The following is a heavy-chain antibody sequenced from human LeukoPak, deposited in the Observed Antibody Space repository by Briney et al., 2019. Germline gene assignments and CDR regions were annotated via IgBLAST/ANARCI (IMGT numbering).Heavy chain of an antibody. Sequence: ASVKVSCEASGYTFTSYGISWVRQAPGQGLEWMGWISAYNGNTNYAQKLQGRVTMTTDTSTSTAYMELRSLRSDDMAVYYCARDLPTYYYYDSSGYNGWFDPWGQGTLVTVSS. J-gene: IGHJ5*02. CDR2: ISAYNGNT. CDR3: ARDLPTYYYYDSSGYNGWFDP. D-gene: IGHD3-22*01. CDR1: GYTFTSYG. V-gene: IGHV1-18*03.